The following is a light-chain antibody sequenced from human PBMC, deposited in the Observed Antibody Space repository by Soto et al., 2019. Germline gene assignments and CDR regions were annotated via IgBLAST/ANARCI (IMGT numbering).Light chain of an antibody. J-gene: IGKJ1*01. CDR3: QQSYNTPRT. CDR1: RTIGNY. Sequence: DIQMTQAPCSLPASVGDRVTITCRASRTIGNYLNWYQQRPGKAPNLLISAASTLQSGVPSRFSGSGSGTDFTLTITSLQPEDFATYYCQQSYNTPRTFGQGTKVDIK. V-gene: IGKV1-39*01. CDR2: AAS.